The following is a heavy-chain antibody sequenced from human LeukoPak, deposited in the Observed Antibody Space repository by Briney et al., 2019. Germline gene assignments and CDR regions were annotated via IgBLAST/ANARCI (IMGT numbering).Heavy chain of an antibody. CDR3: ARDRPYCSGGSCWRGFDY. D-gene: IGHD2-15*01. CDR2: ISAYNGNT. V-gene: IGHV1-18*01. J-gene: IGHJ4*02. Sequence: ASVKVSCKASGYTFTSYDIDWVRQATGQGLEWMGWISAYNGNTNYAQKLQGRVTMTTDTSTSTAYMELRSLRSDDTAVYYCARDRPYCSGGSCWRGFDYWGQGTLVTVSS. CDR1: GYTFTSYD.